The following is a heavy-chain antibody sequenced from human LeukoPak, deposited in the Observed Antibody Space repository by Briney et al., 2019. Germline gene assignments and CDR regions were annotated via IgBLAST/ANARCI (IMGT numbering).Heavy chain of an antibody. CDR3: ARHSPHYDFWSGKPRDYYGMDV. CDR2: IYTSGST. D-gene: IGHD3-3*01. V-gene: IGHV4-4*07. CDR1: GGSISSYY. J-gene: IGHJ6*02. Sequence: SETLSLTCTVSGGSISSYYWSWIRQPAGKGLEWIGRIYTSGSTNYNPSLKSRVTMSVDTSKNQFSLKLSSVTAADTAVYYCARHSPHYDFWSGKPRDYYGMDVWGQGTTVTVSS.